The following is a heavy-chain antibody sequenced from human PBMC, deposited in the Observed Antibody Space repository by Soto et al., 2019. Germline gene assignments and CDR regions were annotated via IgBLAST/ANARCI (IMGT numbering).Heavy chain of an antibody. Sequence: EVQLVESGGDLIQPGGSLRISCAASGFTFSTSWMHWVRQTPGEGLAWVSRINSDGTTINYADSVNGRFTISRDNAKNTLYLQMNSLRADDTAVYYCTRAGSYRFDSWGQGTLVTVSS. CDR2: INSDGTTI. D-gene: IGHD1-26*01. V-gene: IGHV3-74*01. J-gene: IGHJ4*02. CDR3: TRAGSYRFDS. CDR1: GFTFSTSW.